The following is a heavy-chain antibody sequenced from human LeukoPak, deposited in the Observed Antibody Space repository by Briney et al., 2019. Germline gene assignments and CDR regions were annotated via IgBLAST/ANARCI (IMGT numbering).Heavy chain of an antibody. Sequence: SETLSLTCTVSGGSINSYYWSWIRQPAGKGLEWIGRIYSSGSTNYNPSLKSRVSMSVDTSKNQFSLKLTSVTAADTAVYYCARGGKATVVTMWGQGILVTISS. D-gene: IGHD4-23*01. CDR2: IYSSGST. CDR1: GGSINSYY. V-gene: IGHV4-4*07. CDR3: ARGGKATVVTM. J-gene: IGHJ4*02.